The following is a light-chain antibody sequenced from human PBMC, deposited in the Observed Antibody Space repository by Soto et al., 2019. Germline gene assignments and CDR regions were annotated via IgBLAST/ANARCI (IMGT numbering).Light chain of an antibody. CDR2: DNN. CDR1: SSNIGAGYD. J-gene: IGLJ1*01. Sequence: QSVLTQPPSVSGAPGQRVTISCTGSSSNIGAGYDVHWYQQLPGTAPKLLIYDNNNRPSGVPDRFSGSKSGSSASLAITALQAEDEADYYCQSYDNSLSGLYVFGSGTKLTVL. CDR3: QSYDNSLSGLYV. V-gene: IGLV1-40*01.